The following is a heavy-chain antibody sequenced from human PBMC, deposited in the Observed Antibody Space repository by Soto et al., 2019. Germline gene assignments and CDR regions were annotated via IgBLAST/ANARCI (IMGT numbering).Heavy chain of an antibody. CDR1: GFTFSSYG. V-gene: IGHV3-33*01. Sequence: QVQLVESGGGVVQPGRSLRLSCAASGFTFSSYGMHWVRQAPGKGLKWVAVIWYDGSNKYYADSVKGRFTISRDNSKNTLYLQMNSLRAEDTAVYYCARAYYDSSGYHPFDYWGQGTLVTVSS. CDR2: IWYDGSNK. D-gene: IGHD3-22*01. J-gene: IGHJ4*02. CDR3: ARAYYDSSGYHPFDY.